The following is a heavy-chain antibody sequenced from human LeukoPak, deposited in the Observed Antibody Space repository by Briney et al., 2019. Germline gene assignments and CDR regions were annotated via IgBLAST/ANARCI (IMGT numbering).Heavy chain of an antibody. D-gene: IGHD3-9*01. V-gene: IGHV4-34*01. CDR1: GGSFSGYY. Sequence: SSETLSLTCAVYGGSFSGYYWSWIRQPPGKGLEWIGEINHSGSTNYNPSLKSRVTISVDTSKNQFSLKLSSVTAADTAVYYCARLRENGYDILTEHCYMDVWGKGTTVTISS. J-gene: IGHJ6*03. CDR3: ARLRENGYDILTEHCYMDV. CDR2: INHSGST.